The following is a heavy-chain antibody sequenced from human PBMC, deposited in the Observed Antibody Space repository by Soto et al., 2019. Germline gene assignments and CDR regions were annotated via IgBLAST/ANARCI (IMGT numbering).Heavy chain of an antibody. V-gene: IGHV3-53*01. CDR3: ARTAGITGTISREDHFDY. Sequence: EVQLVESGGGLIQPGGSLRLSCAASGFTVSSNYMSWVRQAPGKGLEWVSVIYSGGSTYYADSVKGRFTISRDNSKNTLSLQMNSLRAEDTAVYYCARTAGITGTISREDHFDYCGQGTLVTVSS. D-gene: IGHD1-7*01. CDR1: GFTVSSNY. CDR2: IYSGGST. J-gene: IGHJ4*02.